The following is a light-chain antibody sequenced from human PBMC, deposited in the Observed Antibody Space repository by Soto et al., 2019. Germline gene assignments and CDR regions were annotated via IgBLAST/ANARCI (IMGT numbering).Light chain of an antibody. CDR3: SSYAGSTSYV. J-gene: IGLJ1*01. CDR2: EVS. Sequence: ALTQPPSASGSPGQSVTISCTGTSSDVGAYNYVSWYQQHPGKAPKLMISEVSKRPSGVPDRFSGSKSGNTASLTGSGLQAEDEADYYCSSYAGSTSYVFGTGTKVTVL. V-gene: IGLV2-8*01. CDR1: SSDVGAYNY.